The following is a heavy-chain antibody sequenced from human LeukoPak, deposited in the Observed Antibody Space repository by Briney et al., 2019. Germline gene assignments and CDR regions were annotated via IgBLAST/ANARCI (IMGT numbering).Heavy chain of an antibody. D-gene: IGHD5-12*01. Sequence: ASVKVSCKASGYTFTGYYMHWVRQAPGQGLEWMGWISAYNGNTNYAQKLQGRVTMTTDTSTSTAYMELRSLRSDDTAVYYCARDSRGVATTYYYYYYMDVWGKGTTVTVSS. CDR3: ARDSRGVATTYYYYYYMDV. CDR1: GYTFTGYY. V-gene: IGHV1-18*04. J-gene: IGHJ6*03. CDR2: ISAYNGNT.